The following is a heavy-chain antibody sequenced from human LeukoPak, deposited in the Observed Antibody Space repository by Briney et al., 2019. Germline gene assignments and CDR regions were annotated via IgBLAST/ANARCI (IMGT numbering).Heavy chain of an antibody. Sequence: AGGSLRLSCAASGFTFSSYSMNWVRQAPGKGLEWVSHISSTTSTIYYADSVKGRFTISRDNAKNSLHLQMNSPRAEDTAVYYCARDGDYTGDYWGQGTLVTVSS. J-gene: IGHJ4*02. V-gene: IGHV3-48*01. CDR1: GFTFSSYS. CDR2: ISSTTSTI. D-gene: IGHD4-4*01. CDR3: ARDGDYTGDY.